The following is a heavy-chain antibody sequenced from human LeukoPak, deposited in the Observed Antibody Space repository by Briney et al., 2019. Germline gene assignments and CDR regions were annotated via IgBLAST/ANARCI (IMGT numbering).Heavy chain of an antibody. V-gene: IGHV1-8*01. CDR3: ARDLDGGSQDY. Sequence: ASVKVSCKASGYTFSSYDINWVRQATGQGLEWMGWMNPNSGNTGYAQKFQGRVNMTRNTSISTAYMELSRLRSDDTAVYYCARDLDGGSQDYWGQGTLVTVSS. J-gene: IGHJ4*02. CDR2: MNPNSGNT. D-gene: IGHD1-26*01. CDR1: GYTFSSYD.